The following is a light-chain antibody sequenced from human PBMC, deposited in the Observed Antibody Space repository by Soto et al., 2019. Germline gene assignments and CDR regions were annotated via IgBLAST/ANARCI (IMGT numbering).Light chain of an antibody. CDR2: GAF. CDR1: QSVSSK. CDR3: QQYNMWPHT. Sequence: EIVMTQSPATLSVSPGERVTLSCRASQSVSSKLAWFQQKPGQAPRLLIYGAFTRATGIPTRFSGSGSETEFTLTISSLQSEDFAVYYCQQYNMWPHTFGQGTKVDNK. J-gene: IGKJ2*01. V-gene: IGKV3-15*01.